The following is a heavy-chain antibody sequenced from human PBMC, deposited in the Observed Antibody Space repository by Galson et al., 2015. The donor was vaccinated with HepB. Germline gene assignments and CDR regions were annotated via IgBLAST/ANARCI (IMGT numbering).Heavy chain of an antibody. CDR3: ARDEFEGIAAHPGYYYGMDV. CDR2: IIPIFGTA. D-gene: IGHD6-13*01. Sequence: SVKVSCKASGGTFSSYAISWVRQAPGQGLEWMGGIIPIFGTANYAQKFQGRVTITADESTSTAYMELSSLRSEDTAVYYCARDEFEGIAAHPGYYYGMDVWGQGTTVTVSS. J-gene: IGHJ6*02. V-gene: IGHV1-69*13. CDR1: GGTFSSYA.